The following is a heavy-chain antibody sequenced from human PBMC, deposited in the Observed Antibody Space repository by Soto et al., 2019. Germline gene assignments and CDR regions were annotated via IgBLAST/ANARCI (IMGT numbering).Heavy chain of an antibody. J-gene: IGHJ3*02. Sequence: GSSVKVSSKASGGTFSSYAISWMRQAPGQGLEWMGGIIPIFGTANYAQKFQGRVTITADESTSTAYMELSSLRSEDTAVYYCARDWVVRSLFDIWGQGTMVTVS. CDR2: IIPIFGTA. CDR3: ARDWVVRSLFDI. V-gene: IGHV1-69*13. CDR1: GGTFSSYA. D-gene: IGHD3-10*01.